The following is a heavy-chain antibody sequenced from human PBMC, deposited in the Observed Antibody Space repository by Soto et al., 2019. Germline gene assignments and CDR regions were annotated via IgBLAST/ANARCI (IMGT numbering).Heavy chain of an antibody. CDR2: IAYEGKTA. J-gene: IGHJ4*02. V-gene: IGHV3-30*18. CDR3: AKRTPGYGGASDF. Sequence: QVQLVESGGGVVQPGRSLTLSCEVSGFTLSNSGIHWVRQAPDKGLEWVATIAYEGKTANYADSAKGRFTISSGISKSPVNRQMNSLRREYSDKHNCAKRTPGYGGASDFWAQVTVFTVS. CDR1: GFTLSNSG. D-gene: IGHD4-17*01.